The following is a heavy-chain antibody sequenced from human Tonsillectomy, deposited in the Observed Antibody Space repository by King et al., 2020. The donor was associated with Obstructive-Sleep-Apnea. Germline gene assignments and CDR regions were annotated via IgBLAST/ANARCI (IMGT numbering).Heavy chain of an antibody. CDR1: GGSISSYY. D-gene: IGHD3-10*01. CDR3: ARAPYGSGIIDWFDP. CDR2: IYYSGST. V-gene: IGHV4-59*01. Sequence: VQLQESGPGLVKPSETLSLTCTVSGGSISSYYWSWIRQPPGKRLEWIGYIYYSGSTNYNPSLKSRVTISVDTSKNQFSLKLNSVTAADTAVYYCARAPYGSGIIDWFDPWDQGTLVTVSS. J-gene: IGHJ5*02.